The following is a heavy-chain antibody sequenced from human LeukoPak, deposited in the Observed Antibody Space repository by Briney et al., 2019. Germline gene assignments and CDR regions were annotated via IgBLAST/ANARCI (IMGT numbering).Heavy chain of an antibody. J-gene: IGHJ3*02. Sequence: GGSRRFSSAARGSTFTSSVISWFRQAPGKGLEWVSAISGSGGSTYFPDSVKGRFTISRDNSKKTLYLQMNSLRAEDTAVYYCAKGPSGSYYCFDMWGQGTMVTVSS. CDR1: GSTFTSSV. D-gene: IGHD3-10*01. CDR3: AKGPSGSYYCFDM. V-gene: IGHV3-23*01. CDR2: ISGSGGST.